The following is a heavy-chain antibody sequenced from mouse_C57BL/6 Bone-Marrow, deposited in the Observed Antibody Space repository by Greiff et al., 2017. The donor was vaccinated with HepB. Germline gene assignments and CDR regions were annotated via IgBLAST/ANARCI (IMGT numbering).Heavy chain of an antibody. CDR3: TREEAYSNYEGFDY. CDR2: IDPETGGT. J-gene: IGHJ2*01. CDR1: GYTFTDYE. Sequence: QVQLQQSGAELVRPGASVTLSCKASGYTFTDYEMHWVKQTPVHGLEWIGAIDPETGGTAYNQKFKGKAILTADKSSSTADMELRSLTSDDSAVYYCTREEAYSNYEGFDYWGQGTTLTVSS. D-gene: IGHD2-5*01. V-gene: IGHV1-15*01.